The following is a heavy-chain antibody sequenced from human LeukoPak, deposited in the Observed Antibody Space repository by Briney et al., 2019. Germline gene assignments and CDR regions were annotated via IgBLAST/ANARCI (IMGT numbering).Heavy chain of an antibody. CDR3: AKETYYYDSSGYYGDAFDI. Sequence: GGSLRLSCASSGFTFSTYSMSWVRQAPGKELEWVAVISYDGSNKYYADSVKGRFTISRDNAKNSLYLQMNSLRAEDTAVYYCAKETYYYDSSGYYGDAFDIWGQGTMVTVSS. V-gene: IGHV3-30*12. CDR2: ISYDGSNK. J-gene: IGHJ3*02. CDR1: GFTFSTYS. D-gene: IGHD3-22*01.